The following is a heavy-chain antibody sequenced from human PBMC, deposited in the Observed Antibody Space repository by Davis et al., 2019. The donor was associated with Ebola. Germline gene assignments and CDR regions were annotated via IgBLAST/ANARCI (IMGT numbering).Heavy chain of an antibody. Sequence: SGPTLVKPTQTLTLTCSFSGFSLATRGVGVGWIRQSPGKALEWLALIDWDDDKYYSTSLKTRLTISKDTSKNQVVLTMTNMDPVDTATYYCARQRIAAALDIWGQGTMVTVSS. J-gene: IGHJ3*02. CDR1: GFSLATRGVG. D-gene: IGHD6-13*01. V-gene: IGHV2-70*01. CDR3: ARQRIAAALDI. CDR2: IDWDDDK.